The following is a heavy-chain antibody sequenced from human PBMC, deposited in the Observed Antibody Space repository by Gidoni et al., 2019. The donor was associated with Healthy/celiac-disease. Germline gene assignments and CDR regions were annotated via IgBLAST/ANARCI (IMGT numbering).Heavy chain of an antibody. J-gene: IGHJ6*02. V-gene: IGHV4-34*01. Sequence: QVQLQQWGAGLLQPSETLSLTCAVYGGSFIGYYWSWIRQPPGKGLEWVGEINHSGSTNYNPSLKSRVTISVDTSKNQFSLKLSSVTAADTAVYYCARGGFIAAAENYYYYGMDVWGQGTTVTVSS. D-gene: IGHD6-13*01. CDR2: INHSGST. CDR3: ARGGFIAAAENYYYYGMDV. CDR1: GGSFIGYY.